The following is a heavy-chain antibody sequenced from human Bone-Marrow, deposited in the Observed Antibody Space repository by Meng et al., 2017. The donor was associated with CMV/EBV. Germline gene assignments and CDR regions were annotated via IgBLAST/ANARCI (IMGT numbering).Heavy chain of an antibody. J-gene: IGHJ4*02. CDR3: ARYGLGDFDY. D-gene: IGHD3-16*01. Sequence: SETLSLTCTVSGYSISSGYYWGWIRQPPGKGLEWIGSIYHSGSTYYNPSLKSRVTISVDTSKNQFSLKLSSVTAADTAVYYCARYGLGDFDYWGQGTLVTVSS. CDR1: GYSISSGYY. V-gene: IGHV4-38-2*02. CDR2: IYHSGST.